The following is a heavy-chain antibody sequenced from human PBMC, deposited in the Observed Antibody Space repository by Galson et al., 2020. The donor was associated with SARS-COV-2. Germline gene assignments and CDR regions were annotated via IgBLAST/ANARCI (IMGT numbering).Heavy chain of an antibody. J-gene: IGHJ4*02. CDR1: GYTFTSYG. CDR3: ALVGATGGVY. CDR2: ISAYNGNT. Sequence: GESLKIPCKASGYTFTSYGISWVRQAPGQGLEWMGWISAYNGNTNYAQKLQGRVTMTTDTSTSTAYMELRSLRSDDTAVYYCALVGATGGVYWGQGTLVTVSS. D-gene: IGHD1-26*01. V-gene: IGHV1-18*01.